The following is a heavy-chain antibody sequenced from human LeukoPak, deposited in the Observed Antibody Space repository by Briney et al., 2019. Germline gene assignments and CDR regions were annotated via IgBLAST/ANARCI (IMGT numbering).Heavy chain of an antibody. Sequence: PETPSVTCTVPGGSISGNYWSSIRQPLRKRLEWSGYISYGRATSYNPSIPRRVTISLHSPKNRFSLRLSSLPAADTALYFCARYGGALDYFDYWGPGSLVTVSS. CDR2: ISYGRAT. D-gene: IGHD4-23*01. CDR1: GGSISGNY. J-gene: IGHJ4*02. V-gene: IGHV4-59*08. CDR3: ARYGGALDYFDY.